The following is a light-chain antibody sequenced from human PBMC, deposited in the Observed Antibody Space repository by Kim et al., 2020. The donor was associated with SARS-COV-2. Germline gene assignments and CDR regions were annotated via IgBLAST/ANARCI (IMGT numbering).Light chain of an antibody. V-gene: IGLV7-43*01. CDR1: TGAVTSAYY. CDR3: LLYFGGSWV. CDR2: NTS. J-gene: IGLJ3*02. Sequence: QAVVTQEPSLTVSPGGTVTLTCASSTGAVTSAYYPNWFQQKPGQAPRALIYNTSNKHSWTPARFSGSLLGGKAALTLSGVHPEDEAEYYCLLYFGGSWVFGGGTKLTVL.